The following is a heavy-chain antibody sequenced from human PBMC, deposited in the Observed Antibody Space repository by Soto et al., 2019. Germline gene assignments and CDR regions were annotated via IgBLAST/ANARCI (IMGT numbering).Heavy chain of an antibody. CDR1: VNFGSFG. Sequence: VNFGSFGMPLVRQTPGKGLEWIGYIYYSGSTNYNPSLRSRVTISVDTSKNQLSLKLSSVTAADTAVYYCARTKAAAGLYNCLEPWGQGTLDTVSS. J-gene: IGHJ5*02. CDR3: ARTKAAAGLYNCLEP. CDR2: IYYSGST. D-gene: IGHD6-13*01. V-gene: IGHV4-61*01.